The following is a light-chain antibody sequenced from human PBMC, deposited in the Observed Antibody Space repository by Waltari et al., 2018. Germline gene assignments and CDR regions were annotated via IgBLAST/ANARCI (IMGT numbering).Light chain of an antibody. CDR2: MAS. V-gene: IGKV1-5*03. Sequence: DIQMTQSPSTLSASVGDRVTITCRASQSISSYLAWYQQKPGKAPKLLISMASTLGSGVPARFSGSGSGTEFTLTISSLQPDDFATYYCQQYNRYSTFGQGTKVEIK. J-gene: IGKJ1*01. CDR3: QQYNRYST. CDR1: QSISSY.